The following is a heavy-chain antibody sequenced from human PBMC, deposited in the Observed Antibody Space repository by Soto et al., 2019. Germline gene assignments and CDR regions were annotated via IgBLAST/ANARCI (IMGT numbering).Heavy chain of an antibody. CDR3: ASGVPLAY. J-gene: IGHJ4*02. CDR1: GFTVSSNY. Sequence: EVQLAESGGGLIQPGGSLRLSCVVSGFTVSSNYMSWVRQAPGKGLEWVLSMNSGGGAYYTDSVKGRVTISRDNSQNTLYLQMTGLRAEDTAVYYCASGVPLAYWGQGTLVTVSS. V-gene: IGHV3-53*01. CDR2: MNSGGGA. D-gene: IGHD3-16*01.